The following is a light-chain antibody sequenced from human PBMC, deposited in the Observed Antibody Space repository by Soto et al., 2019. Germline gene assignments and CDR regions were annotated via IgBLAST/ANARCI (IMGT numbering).Light chain of an antibody. V-gene: IGLV2-14*01. J-gene: IGLJ3*02. CDR3: CSYTISVTLV. CDR1: TNDIGGYNY. Sequence: QSALTQPASVSGSPGQSITISCSGSTNDIGGYNYVSWYQHHPGKVPKVIIYEVRNRPSGVSNRFSGSKSGSTASLTISGLQADDEAEYYCCSYTISVTLVFGGGTKVTVL. CDR2: EVR.